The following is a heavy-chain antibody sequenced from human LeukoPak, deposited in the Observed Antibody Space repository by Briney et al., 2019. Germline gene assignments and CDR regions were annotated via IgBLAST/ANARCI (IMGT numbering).Heavy chain of an antibody. J-gene: IGHJ4*02. CDR1: GGSISSYY. CDR3: ARIHYDFWSGYYAYYFDY. Sequence: SETLSLTCTVSGGSISSYYWSWIRQPPGKGLEWIGYIYYSGSTNYNPSLKSRVTISVDTSKNQFSLKLRSVTAADTAVYYCARIHYDFWSGYYAYYFDYWGQGTLVTVSS. V-gene: IGHV4-59*01. CDR2: IYYSGST. D-gene: IGHD3-3*01.